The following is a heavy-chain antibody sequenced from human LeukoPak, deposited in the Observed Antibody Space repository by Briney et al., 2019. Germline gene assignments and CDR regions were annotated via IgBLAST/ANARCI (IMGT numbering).Heavy chain of an antibody. CDR2: INACSGNT. CDR1: GYTFTGYG. D-gene: IGHD2-21*01. J-gene: IGHJ5*02. Sequence: AASVTVSCTASGYTFTGYGISWVRQAPGQGLEWIGGINACSGNTNYPQNLQGRVTITTDTSTRTAYMELSSLTADATVVDYSGRDRLWTPGKFDPWGQGNLVTVS. CDR3: GRDRLWTPGKFDP. V-gene: IGHV1-18*01.